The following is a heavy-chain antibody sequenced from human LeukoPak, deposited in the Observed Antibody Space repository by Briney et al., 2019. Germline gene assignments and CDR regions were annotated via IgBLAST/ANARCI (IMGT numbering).Heavy chain of an antibody. CDR1: GGSFSGYY. CDR3: ARGGYSYGLAPYYFDY. D-gene: IGHD5-18*01. Sequence: SSETLSLTCAVYGGSFSGYYWSWIRQPPGKGLGWIGEINHSGSTNYNPSLKSRVTISVDTSKNQFSLKLSSVTAADTAVYYCARGGYSYGLAPYYFDYWGQGTLVTVSS. CDR2: INHSGST. J-gene: IGHJ4*02. V-gene: IGHV4-34*01.